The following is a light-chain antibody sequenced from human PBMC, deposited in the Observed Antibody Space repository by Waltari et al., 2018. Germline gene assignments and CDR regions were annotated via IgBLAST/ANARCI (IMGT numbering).Light chain of an antibody. V-gene: IGLV4-69*01. CDR2: LNSDGSH. CDR1: SGHSSYA. J-gene: IGLJ1*01. Sequence: QLVLTQSPSASASLGASVKLTCTLSSGHSSYAIAWHQQQPEKGPRYLMKLNSDGSHKKGDGTPSLFSGSSSGTERFLTISSLQSEDEGDYYCQTWGTGFQVFGTGTKVTVL. CDR3: QTWGTGFQV.